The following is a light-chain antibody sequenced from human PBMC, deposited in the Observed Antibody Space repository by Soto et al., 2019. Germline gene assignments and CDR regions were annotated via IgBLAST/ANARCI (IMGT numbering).Light chain of an antibody. J-gene: IGLJ1*01. V-gene: IGLV1-40*01. CDR3: QSYDSTLSARYV. CDR1: SSNIGAGYD. Sequence: QSVLTQPPSVSGAPGQRVTISCTGSSSNIGAGYDVHWYQQRPGTAPKLLIFGNTNRPSGVPDRFSGSKSGTSASLAIPGLQAEDEGDYYCQSYDSTLSARYVFGTGTKVTVL. CDR2: GNT.